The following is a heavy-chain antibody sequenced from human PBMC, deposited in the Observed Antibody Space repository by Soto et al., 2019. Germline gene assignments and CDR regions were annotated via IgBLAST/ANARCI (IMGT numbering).Heavy chain of an antibody. CDR3: LTQGFGPLHGLVDV. Sequence: SETLSLTCTFSGGFFSSISNHYCSLIRQPPGKGLEWIGYISYSGSTSYNPSLKSRLIISVDTSQNQVSLKLASVTAADTAVYYCLTQGFGPLHGLVDVWGQGTTVTVSS. CDR1: GGFFSSISNHY. V-gene: IGHV4-59*08. J-gene: IGHJ6*02. CDR2: ISYSGST. D-gene: IGHD3-10*01.